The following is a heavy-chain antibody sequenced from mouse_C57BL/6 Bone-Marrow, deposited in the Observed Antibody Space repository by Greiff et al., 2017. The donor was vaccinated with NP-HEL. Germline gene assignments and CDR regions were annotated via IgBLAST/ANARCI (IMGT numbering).Heavy chain of an antibody. CDR3: TRRSSITTVVKAWFAY. J-gene: IGHJ3*01. Sequence: VQLQQSGTVLARPGASVKMSCKTSGYTFTSYWMHWVKQRPGQGLEWIGAIYPGNSDTSYNQKFKGKAKLTAVTSASTAYMKLSSLTNEDSAVYYCTRRSSITTVVKAWFAYWGQGTLVTVSA. D-gene: IGHD1-1*01. CDR1: GYTFTSYW. V-gene: IGHV1-5*01. CDR2: IYPGNSDT.